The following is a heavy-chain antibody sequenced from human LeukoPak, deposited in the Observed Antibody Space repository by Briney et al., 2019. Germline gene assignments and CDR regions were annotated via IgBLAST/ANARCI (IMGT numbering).Heavy chain of an antibody. CDR3: ARVYTEPTFFDY. V-gene: IGHV4-39*07. Sequence: SETLSLTCTVSGGSISSSSYYWGWIRQPPGKGLEWIGSIYYSGSTYYSPSLKSRVTISVDTSKNQFSLKLSSVTAADTAVYHCARVYTEPTFFDYWGQGTLVTVSS. CDR2: IYYSGST. D-gene: IGHD2-2*02. CDR1: GGSISSSSYY. J-gene: IGHJ4*02.